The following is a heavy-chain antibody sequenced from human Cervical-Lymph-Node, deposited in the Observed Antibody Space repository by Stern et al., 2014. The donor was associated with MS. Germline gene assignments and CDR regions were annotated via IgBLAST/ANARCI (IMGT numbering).Heavy chain of an antibody. CDR2: ISWSSGKI. Sequence: EVQLVESGGDLVQPGRSLRLSCAASGFRFDDYAMYWVRHAPGKGLEWVSGISWSSGKIGYADSVKGRFTISRDNVKNSLFLQMNSLRSEDTASYYCARAIGFCSGGNCEPYYYYGIDVWGQGTRVTVSS. CDR3: ARAIGFCSGGNCEPYYYYGIDV. D-gene: IGHD2-15*01. CDR1: GFRFDDYA. J-gene: IGHJ6*02. V-gene: IGHV3-9*01.